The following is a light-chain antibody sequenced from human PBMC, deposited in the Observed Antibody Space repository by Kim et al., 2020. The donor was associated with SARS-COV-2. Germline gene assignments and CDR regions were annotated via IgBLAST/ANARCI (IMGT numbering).Light chain of an antibody. V-gene: IGLV2-18*02. CDR1: SNDVGSYDR. Sequence: QSALTQPPSVSGSPGQSVNISCTGTSNDVGSYDRVSWYQQPPGTAPKLMIYEVRNRPSGVPDRFSGSKSDNTASLTISGLQAEDEADYYCSSYTTSSTWVFGGGTQRT. CDR2: EVR. J-gene: IGLJ3*02. CDR3: SSYTTSSTWV.